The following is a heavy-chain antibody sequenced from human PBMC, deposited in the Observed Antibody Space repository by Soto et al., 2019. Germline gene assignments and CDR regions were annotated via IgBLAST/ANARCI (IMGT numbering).Heavy chain of an antibody. J-gene: IGHJ5*01. CDR3: AKGPPLLMIYPVLDS. CDR1: EFTFSKHG. D-gene: IGHD2-8*01. Sequence: GGCLRLSCAASEFTFSKHGMHGVRQAPGKGLEWVAVMSYDGSNEYYADSVKGRFTISRDNSKNTLYLQMNSLRPEDTAVYFCAKGPPLLMIYPVLDSWGQRTLVPVSS. CDR2: MSYDGSNE. V-gene: IGHV3-30*18.